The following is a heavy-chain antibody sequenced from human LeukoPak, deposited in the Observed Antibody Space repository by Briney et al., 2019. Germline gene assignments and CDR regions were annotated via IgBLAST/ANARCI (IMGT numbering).Heavy chain of an antibody. CDR3: ARVTTVVTRGIDY. V-gene: IGHV3-48*03. CDR1: GFTFSSYE. J-gene: IGHJ4*02. Sequence: GGSLRLSCAASGFTFSSYEMNWVRQAPGKGLEWVSYISSSGSTIYYADSVKGRFTISRDNAKNSLYLQMNSLRAEDTAVYYCARVTTVVTRGIDYWGQGTLVTVSS. D-gene: IGHD4-23*01. CDR2: ISSSGSTI.